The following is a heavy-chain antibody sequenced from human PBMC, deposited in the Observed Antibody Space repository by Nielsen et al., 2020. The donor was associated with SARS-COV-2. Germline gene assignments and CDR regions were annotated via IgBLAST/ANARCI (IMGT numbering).Heavy chain of an antibody. CDR3: ATLRYSYGWGDYYGMDV. D-gene: IGHD5-18*01. V-gene: IGHV3-9*01. CDR1: GFTLDDYA. CDR2: IRWNSSSL. Sequence: SLTPSCAASGFTLDDYAMHWVRPAPGKGLEWVAGIRWNSSSLGYADSVKGRFTISRDNATNSLYLQMNSLRAEDTALYYCATLRYSYGWGDYYGMDVWGQGTTVTVSS. J-gene: IGHJ6*02.